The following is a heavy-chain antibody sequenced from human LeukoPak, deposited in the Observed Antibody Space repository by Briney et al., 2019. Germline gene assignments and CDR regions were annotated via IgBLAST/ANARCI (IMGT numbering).Heavy chain of an antibody. CDR3: ARGSYGIAAAGLDY. CDR2: IYYSGST. D-gene: IGHD6-13*01. CDR1: GVSISSSNSY. Sequence: SETLSLTCSVSGVSISSSNSYWGWIRQPPGKGLEWIGSIYYSGSTYYNPPLKNRVTISVDTSKNQFSLRLSSVTAADTAVYYCARGSYGIAAAGLDYWGQGTLVTVSS. V-gene: IGHV4-39*07. J-gene: IGHJ4*02.